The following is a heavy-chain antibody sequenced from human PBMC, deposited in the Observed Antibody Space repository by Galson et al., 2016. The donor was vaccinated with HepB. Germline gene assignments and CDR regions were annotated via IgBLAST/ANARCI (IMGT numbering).Heavy chain of an antibody. CDR3: ARCPIWNYLYDS. CDR2: YSGPHT. Sequence: SLRLSCAASGFTVSTNYLSWVRLAPGMGLEYVSFYSGPHTYYADSVKGRFTIPRDNSKNAFYLQMKSLRVDDTAVYYCARCPIWNYLYDSWGQGALVTVSS. D-gene: IGHD1-7*01. V-gene: IGHV3-66*01. J-gene: IGHJ5*01. CDR1: GFTVSTNY.